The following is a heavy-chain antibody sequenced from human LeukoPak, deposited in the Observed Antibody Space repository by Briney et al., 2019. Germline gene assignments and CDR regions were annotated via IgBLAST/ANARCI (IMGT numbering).Heavy chain of an antibody. CDR2: INHSGST. V-gene: IGHV4-34*01. J-gene: IGHJ5*02. CDR1: GGSFSGYY. Sequence: SETLSLTCAVYGGSFSGYYWSWIRQPPGKGLEWIGEINHSGSTNYNPSLKSRVTISVDTAKNQFSLKLSYVTAADTAVYYCARAPLAAGRRFATWGKGTLVPVSS. CDR3: ARAPLAAGRRFAT. D-gene: IGHD3-3*02.